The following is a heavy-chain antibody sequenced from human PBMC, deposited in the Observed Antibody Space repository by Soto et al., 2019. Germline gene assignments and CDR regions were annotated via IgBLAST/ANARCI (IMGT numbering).Heavy chain of an antibody. CDR3: AREGIGFDP. V-gene: IGHV3-33*01. CDR2: IWYDGSSK. CDR1: GFTFSSYT. Sequence: QVQLVESGGGVVQPGRSLRLSCAASGFTFSSYTIHWVRQAPGKGLEWVAVIWYDGSSKYYADSVKGRFIISRDNSKNTLYLQMNSLRAGDTAVYFCAREGIGFDPWGQGTLVTVSS. J-gene: IGHJ5*02.